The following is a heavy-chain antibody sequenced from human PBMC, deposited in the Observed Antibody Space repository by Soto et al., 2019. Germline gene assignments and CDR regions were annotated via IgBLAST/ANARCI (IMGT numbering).Heavy chain of an antibody. J-gene: IGHJ6*02. D-gene: IGHD6-13*01. V-gene: IGHV4-39*07. CDR2: IYYSGST. Sequence: SETLSLTCTVSGGSISSSSYYWGWIRQPPGKGLEWIGSIYYSGSTYYNPSLKSRVTISVDTSKNQFSLKLSSVTAADTAGYYCARGDSQQLAQYYYYGMDVWGQGTTVTVSS. CDR1: GGSISSSSYY. CDR3: ARGDSQQLAQYYYYGMDV.